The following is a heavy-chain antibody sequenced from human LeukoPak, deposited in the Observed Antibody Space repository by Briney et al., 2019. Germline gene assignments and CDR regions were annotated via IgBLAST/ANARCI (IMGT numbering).Heavy chain of an antibody. D-gene: IGHD3-22*01. CDR1: GGSFSGYY. J-gene: IGHJ6*03. CDR3: ARVYYDSSGYYYYMDV. V-gene: IGHV4-34*01. Sequence: SETLSLTCAVYGGSFSGYYWSWIRQPPGKGLEWIGSIYHSGSTYYNPSLKSRVTISVDTSKNQFSLKLSSVTAADTAVYYCARVYYDSSGYYYYMDVWGKGNTVTVSS. CDR2: IYHSGST.